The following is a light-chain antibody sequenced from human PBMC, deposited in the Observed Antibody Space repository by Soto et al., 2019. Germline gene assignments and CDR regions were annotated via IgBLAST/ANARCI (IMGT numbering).Light chain of an antibody. J-gene: IGLJ1*01. Sequence: SALTQPASVSGSPGQSITISCTGTSSDVGGYNYVSWYQQLPGKAPKLMIYDVSDPPSGVSHRFSGSKSGNTASLTISGLHAEDEADYYCSSYTSTTPLIYVFGTGTKLTVL. CDR2: DVS. V-gene: IGLV2-14*01. CDR1: SSDVGGYNY. CDR3: SSYTSTTPLIYV.